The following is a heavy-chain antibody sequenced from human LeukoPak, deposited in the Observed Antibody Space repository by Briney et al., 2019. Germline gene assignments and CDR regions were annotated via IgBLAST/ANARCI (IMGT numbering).Heavy chain of an antibody. V-gene: IGHV4-31*03. J-gene: IGHJ5*02. Sequence: SETLSLTCTVSGDSFSSGGYSWIRQLPGMGLEWIGYVFSSGNTYYNSSLKSRVTISLDTSKNQFSLRLSSVTAADTAVYYRARARTHYSDGGGLNWFDPWGQGTLVTVSS. CDR2: VFSSGNT. CDR1: GDSFSSGGY. D-gene: IGHD2-15*01. CDR3: ARARTHYSDGGGLNWFDP.